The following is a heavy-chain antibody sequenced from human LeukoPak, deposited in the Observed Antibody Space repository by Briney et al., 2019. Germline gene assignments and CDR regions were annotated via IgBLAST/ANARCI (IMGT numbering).Heavy chain of an antibody. D-gene: IGHD3-10*01. J-gene: IGHJ4*02. CDR1: GFTFSSYS. V-gene: IGHV3-48*01. CDR2: ISSSSSTI. CDR3: ARGAGAYFDY. Sequence: GGSLRLSCAASGFTFSSYSMNWVRQAPGKGLEWVSYISSSSSTIYYADSVKGRFTISRGNAKNSLYLQMNSLRAEDTAVYYCARGAGAYFDYWGQGTLVTVSS.